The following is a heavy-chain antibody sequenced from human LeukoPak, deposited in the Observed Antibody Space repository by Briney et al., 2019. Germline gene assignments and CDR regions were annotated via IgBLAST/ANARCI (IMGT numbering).Heavy chain of an antibody. Sequence: GGSLRLSCAASGFTFSSYEMNWVRQAPGKGLERVSYISSSGSTIYYADSVKGRFTISRDNAKKSLYLQMNNLRAEDTAVYYCARDGGYCSGGSCYYRWFDPWGQGTLVTVSS. CDR2: ISSSGSTI. CDR1: GFTFSSYE. V-gene: IGHV3-48*03. CDR3: ARDGGYCSGGSCYYRWFDP. J-gene: IGHJ5*02. D-gene: IGHD2-15*01.